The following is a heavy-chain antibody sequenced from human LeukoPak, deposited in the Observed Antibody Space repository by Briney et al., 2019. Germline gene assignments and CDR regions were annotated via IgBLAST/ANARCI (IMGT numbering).Heavy chain of an antibody. CDR3: ARDYSGYCNY. D-gene: IGHD5-12*01. Sequence: GGSLRLSCAASGFTFSSYSMDWVHQAPGKGLEWVSSISSDSNYIYYADSVKGRFTISRDNAKNSLYPQMNSLRAEDTALYYCARDYSGYCNYWGQGTLVTVSS. J-gene: IGHJ4*02. V-gene: IGHV3-21*01. CDR2: ISSDSNYI. CDR1: GFTFSSYS.